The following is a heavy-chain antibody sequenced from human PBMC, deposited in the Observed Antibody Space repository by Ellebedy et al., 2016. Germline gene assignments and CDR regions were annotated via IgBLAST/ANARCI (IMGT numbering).Heavy chain of an antibody. Sequence: ASVKVSCKASGYTFSSYDVSWVRQAPGQGLEWMGWISAYNGNTNYAQKLKGRVTMTTDTSTSTAYMERRSLRADDTAVYDCARDVEAFDIWGQGTMVTVSS. J-gene: IGHJ3*02. CDR2: ISAYNGNT. CDR1: GYTFSSYD. V-gene: IGHV1-18*01. CDR3: ARDVEAFDI.